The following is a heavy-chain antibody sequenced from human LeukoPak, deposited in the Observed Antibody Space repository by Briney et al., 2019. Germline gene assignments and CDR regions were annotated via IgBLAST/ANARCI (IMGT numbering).Heavy chain of an antibody. J-gene: IGHJ4*02. CDR3: ARHRHEFATINPIHLLDY. CDR2: IYYRRST. D-gene: IGHD5-24*01. Sequence: PSETLSLTCTVSGCSISSSSYHWGGIRQPPGKGLEWIGSIYYRRSTYYNPSLKSRHTISVDTSKNQFPLKLSSVTAADTAVYYCARHRHEFATINPIHLLDYWGQGTLVTVSS. CDR1: GCSISSSSYH. V-gene: IGHV4-39*01.